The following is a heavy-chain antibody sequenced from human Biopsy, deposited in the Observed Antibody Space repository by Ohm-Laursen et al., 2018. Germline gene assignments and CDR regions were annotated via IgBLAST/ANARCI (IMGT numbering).Heavy chain of an antibody. CDR3: ARDDAVTVIRGLYY. D-gene: IGHD2-21*02. J-gene: IGHJ2*01. CDR1: GGSISNNNYY. V-gene: IGHV4-61*05. CDR2: IYYSGTT. Sequence: SDTLSLTCTVSGGSISNNNYYWDWIRQPPGKGLEWIGYIYYSGTTDYSPSLKSRVTISIDKSKNQFFLKLSSVTAEDTAVYYCARDDAVTVIRGLYYWGRGTLVTVSS.